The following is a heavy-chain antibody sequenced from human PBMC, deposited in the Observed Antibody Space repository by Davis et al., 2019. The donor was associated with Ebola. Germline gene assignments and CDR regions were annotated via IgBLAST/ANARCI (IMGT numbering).Heavy chain of an antibody. V-gene: IGHV3-48*02. D-gene: IGHD2/OR15-2a*01. CDR3: ARRILSPSRGGMDV. J-gene: IGHJ6*02. CDR1: GFTFNNYN. CDR2: VGASGDHI. Sequence: PGGSLRLSCAASGFTFNNYNMNWVRQAPGKGLEWVSHVGASGDHISYADSVKGRFIISRDNAHNSLYLQLNSLRDEDTAVYFCARRILSPSRGGMDVWGRGTTVIVSS.